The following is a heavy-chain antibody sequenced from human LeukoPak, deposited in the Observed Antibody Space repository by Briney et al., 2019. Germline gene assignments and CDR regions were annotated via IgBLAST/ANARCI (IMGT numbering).Heavy chain of an antibody. J-gene: IGHJ6*02. CDR2: IKQDGSEK. V-gene: IGHV3-7*01. CDR1: GFTFSSYW. CDR3: ARAPRGYYYYGMDV. Sequence: GGSLRLSCAASGFTFSSYWMSWVRQAPGKGLEWVANIKQDGSEKYYVDSVKGRFTISRDNAKNSLYLQMNSLRAEDTAVYYCARAPRGYYYYGMDVWGQGTTVTVS.